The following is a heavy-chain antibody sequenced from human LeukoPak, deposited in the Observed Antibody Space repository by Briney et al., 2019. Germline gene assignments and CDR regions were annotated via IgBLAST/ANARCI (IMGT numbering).Heavy chain of an antibody. CDR1: GFSFSIYT. J-gene: IGHJ4*02. Sequence: GGSLTLSCSASGFSFSIYTMYWVRQAPGQGSVYVSIISGSGNGGTRYYPDPGKGRFTTSRDDSKNIMYLQMHNLGSEDADVYYCVRDVGRIRGTTDFWGQGTPITVSS. V-gene: IGHV3-64D*06. D-gene: IGHD1-26*01. CDR3: VRDVGRIRGTTDF. CDR2: ISGSGNGGTR.